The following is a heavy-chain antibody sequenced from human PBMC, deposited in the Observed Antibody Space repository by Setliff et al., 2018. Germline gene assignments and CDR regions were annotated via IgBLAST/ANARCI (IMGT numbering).Heavy chain of an antibody. V-gene: IGHV5-51*01. CDR1: GYSFTSYW. Sequence: PGESLKISCKGSGYSFTSYWIGWVRQMPGKGLEWMGIIYPGDSDTRYSPSFQGQVTIPADKTISTAYLQWSSLKASDTAMYYCARGGVEQLAGRPLKGYYYGMDVWGQGTTVTVSS. CDR2: IYPGDSDT. D-gene: IGHD6-6*01. J-gene: IGHJ6*02. CDR3: ARGGVEQLAGRPLKGYYYGMDV.